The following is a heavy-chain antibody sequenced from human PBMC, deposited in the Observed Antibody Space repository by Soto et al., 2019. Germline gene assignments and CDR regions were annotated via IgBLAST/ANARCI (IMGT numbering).Heavy chain of an antibody. J-gene: IGHJ6*02. D-gene: IGHD3-22*01. CDR3: ARSPHDSRGYYFLLVPVYYYGMDV. CDR2: INPNSGGT. Sequence: ASVKVSCKASGYTFTGYYMHWVRQAPGQGLEWMGWINPNSGGTNYAQKFQGRVTMTRDTSISTAYMELSRLRSDDTAVYYCARSPHDSRGYYFLLVPVYYYGMDVWGRGTTVTVSS. CDR1: GYTFTGYY. V-gene: IGHV1-2*02.